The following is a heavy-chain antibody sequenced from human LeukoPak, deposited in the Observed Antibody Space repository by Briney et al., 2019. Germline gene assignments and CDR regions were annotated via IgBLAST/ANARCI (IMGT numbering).Heavy chain of an antibody. CDR2: IYSGGST. D-gene: IGHD5-24*01. V-gene: IGHV3-66*01. Sequence: PGGSLRLSCAASGFTVRSNYMTWVRQAPGKGLEWVSIIYSGGSTYYAASVKGRFTISGDNSKNTLYLQMNSLRAADTAVYYCARLAAADGYNHAFDIWGLGTVVAVSS. CDR3: ARLAAADGYNHAFDI. CDR1: GFTVRSNY. J-gene: IGHJ3*02.